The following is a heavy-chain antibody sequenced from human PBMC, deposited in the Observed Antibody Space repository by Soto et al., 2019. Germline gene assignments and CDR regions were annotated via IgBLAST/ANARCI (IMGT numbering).Heavy chain of an antibody. D-gene: IGHD3-3*01. CDR2: IYYSGST. J-gene: IGHJ5*02. CDR1: GGSISSYY. CDR3: ARVNDVWTGYHSTNWFDP. Sequence: SETLSLTCTVSGGSISSYYWTWIRQPPGKGLEWIGYIYYSGSTNHNPSLKSRVTISVDTSKNQFSLKLSSVTAADTAVYYCARVNDVWTGYHSTNWFDPWGQGTLVTVAS. V-gene: IGHV4-59*01.